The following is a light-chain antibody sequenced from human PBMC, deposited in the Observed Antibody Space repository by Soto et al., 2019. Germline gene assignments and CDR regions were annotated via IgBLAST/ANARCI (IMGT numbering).Light chain of an antibody. V-gene: IGLV2-14*01. CDR2: DVS. CDR1: SSDVGDYNY. J-gene: IGLJ1*01. CDR3: SSYTSSASPYV. Sequence: LTQPASVSGSPGQSIAISCTGTSSDVGDYNYVSWYQQHPGKAPKLIIYDVSDRPSGVSSRFSGSKSGNTASLTISGLQPEDEADYYCSSYTSSASPYVFGTGTKVTVL.